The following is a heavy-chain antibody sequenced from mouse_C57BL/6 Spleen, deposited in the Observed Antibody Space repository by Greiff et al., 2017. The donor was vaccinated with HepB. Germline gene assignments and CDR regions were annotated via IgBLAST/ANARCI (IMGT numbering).Heavy chain of an antibody. J-gene: IGHJ2*01. V-gene: IGHV1-15*01. D-gene: IGHD2-3*01. CDR1: GYTFTDYE. CDR3: TRGDGYHLFDY. Sequence: VQLKESGAELVRPGASVTLSCKASGYTFTDYEMHWVKQTPVHGLEWIGAIDPETGGTAYNQKFKGKAILTADKSSSTAYMELRSLTSEDSAVYYCTRGDGYHLFDYWGQGTTLTVSS. CDR2: IDPETGGT.